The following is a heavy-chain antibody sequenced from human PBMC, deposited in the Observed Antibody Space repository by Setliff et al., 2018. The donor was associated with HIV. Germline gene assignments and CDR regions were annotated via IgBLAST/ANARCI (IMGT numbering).Heavy chain of an antibody. CDR2: ISAYNGNT. Sequence: GASVKVSCKASAYTFTSHGISWVRQAPGQGLEWMGWISAYNGNTNYAQNLQGRVTMTTDTPTSTAYMELSSLRSDDTAVYYCARGAYYYDSSGYPRDPFDLWGQGTMVTVSS. CDR3: ARGAYYYDSSGYPRDPFDL. J-gene: IGHJ3*01. V-gene: IGHV1-18*01. CDR1: AYTFTSHG. D-gene: IGHD3-22*01.